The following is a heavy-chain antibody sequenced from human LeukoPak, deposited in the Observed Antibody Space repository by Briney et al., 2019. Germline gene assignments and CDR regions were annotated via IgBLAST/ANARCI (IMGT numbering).Heavy chain of an antibody. D-gene: IGHD3-10*01. Sequence: GGSLRLSCAASGFTFSSYSMNWVRQAPGKGLEWGSSISSSSSYIYYADSVKGRFTISRDNAKNSLYLQMNSLRAEDTAVYYCARILHGSGSYGLDYWGQGTLVTVSS. CDR3: ARILHGSGSYGLDY. CDR2: ISSSSSYI. J-gene: IGHJ4*02. V-gene: IGHV3-21*01. CDR1: GFTFSSYS.